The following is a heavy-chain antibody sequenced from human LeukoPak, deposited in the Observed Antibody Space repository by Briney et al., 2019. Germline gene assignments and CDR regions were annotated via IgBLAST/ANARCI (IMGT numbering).Heavy chain of an antibody. Sequence: SVKVSCKASGGTFSSYAISWVRQAPGQGLEWMGGIIPIFGIANYAQKFQGRVTITTDKSTSTAYMELSSLRSEDTAVYYCASDRGELAAAAPNCFDPWGQGTLVTVSS. V-gene: IGHV1-69*17. D-gene: IGHD6-13*01. CDR3: ASDRGELAAAAPNCFDP. J-gene: IGHJ5*02. CDR1: GGTFSSYA. CDR2: IIPIFGIA.